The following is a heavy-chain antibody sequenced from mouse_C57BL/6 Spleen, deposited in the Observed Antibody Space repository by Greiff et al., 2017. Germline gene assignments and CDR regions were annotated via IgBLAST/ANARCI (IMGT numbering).Heavy chain of an antibody. J-gene: IGHJ1*03. CDR3: ARGPYSNPWYFDV. CDR2: ISYDGSN. Sequence: EVQLQESGPGLVKPSQSLSLTCSVTGYSITSGYYWNWIRQFPGNKLEWMGYISYDGSNNYNPSLKNRISITRDTSKNQFFLKLNSVTTEDTATYYCARGPYSNPWYFDVWGTGTTVTVSS. CDR1: GYSITSGYY. D-gene: IGHD2-5*01. V-gene: IGHV3-6*01.